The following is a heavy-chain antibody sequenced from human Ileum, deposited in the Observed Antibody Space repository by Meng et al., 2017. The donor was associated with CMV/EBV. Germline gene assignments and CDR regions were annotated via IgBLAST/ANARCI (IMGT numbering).Heavy chain of an antibody. CDR2: ISSSSSTI. CDR1: GFTFSSYS. V-gene: IGHV3-48*04. D-gene: IGHD3-3*01. J-gene: IGHJ4*02. Sequence: GGSLRLSCAASGFTFSSYSMSWVRQAPGKGLEWVSYISSSSSTIYYADSVKGRFTISRDNAKNSLYLQMNSLRAEDTAVYYCARDMFGVVSPIDYWGQGTLVTVSS. CDR3: ARDMFGVVSPIDY.